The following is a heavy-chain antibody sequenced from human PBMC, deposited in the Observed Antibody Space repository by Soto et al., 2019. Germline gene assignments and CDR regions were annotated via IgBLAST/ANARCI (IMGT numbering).Heavy chain of an antibody. CDR2: INAGNGNT. CDR3: ARMGIAAAGYYYYYGMDV. V-gene: IGHV1-3*01. Sequence: ASVKVSSKASGYTFTSYAMHWVRQAPGQRHEWMGWINAGNGNTKYSQKFQGRVTITRDTSASTAYMELSSVRSEDTAVYYCARMGIAAAGYYYYYGMDVWGQGTTVTVSS. CDR1: GYTFTSYA. D-gene: IGHD6-13*01. J-gene: IGHJ6*02.